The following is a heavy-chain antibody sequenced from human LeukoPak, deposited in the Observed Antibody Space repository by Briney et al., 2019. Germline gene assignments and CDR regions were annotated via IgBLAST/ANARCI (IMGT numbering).Heavy chain of an antibody. CDR2: INSDGSST. V-gene: IGHV3-74*01. Sequence: PGGSLRLSCAASGFTFSSYWMHWVRHAPGKGLVWVPRINSDGSSTSYADSVKGRFTISRDNAKNTLYLQMNSLRAEDTAVYYCARVRSPGSSWLLDYWGQGTLVTVSS. CDR1: GFTFSSYW. CDR3: ARVRSPGSSWLLDY. J-gene: IGHJ4*02. D-gene: IGHD6-13*01.